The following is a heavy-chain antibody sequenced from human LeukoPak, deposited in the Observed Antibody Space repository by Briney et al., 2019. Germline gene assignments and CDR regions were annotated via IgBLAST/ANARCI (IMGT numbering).Heavy chain of an antibody. CDR1: GGSISSGGYY. CDR2: IYHSGST. Sequence: PSQTLSLTCTVSGGSISSGGYYWSWIRQPPGKGLEWIGYIYHSGSTYHNPSLKSRVTISVDRSKNQFSLKLSSVTAADTAVYYCARAKVGATHYWGQGTLVTVSS. D-gene: IGHD1-26*01. J-gene: IGHJ4*02. CDR3: ARAKVGATHY. V-gene: IGHV4-30-2*01.